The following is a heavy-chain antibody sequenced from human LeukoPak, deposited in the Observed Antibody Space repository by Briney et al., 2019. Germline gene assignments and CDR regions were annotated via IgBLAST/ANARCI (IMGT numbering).Heavy chain of an antibody. D-gene: IGHD2-15*01. CDR3: ARHPRIYCSGDSCYQYYFDY. J-gene: IGHJ4*02. Sequence: GESLKISCKGSGYSFTSYWIAWVRQMPGKGLEWMGIIYPGDSDTRYSPSFQGQVTISADKSISTAYQQWSSLKASDTAMYYCARHPRIYCSGDSCYQYYFDYWGQGTLVTVSS. CDR1: GYSFTSYW. V-gene: IGHV5-51*01. CDR2: IYPGDSDT.